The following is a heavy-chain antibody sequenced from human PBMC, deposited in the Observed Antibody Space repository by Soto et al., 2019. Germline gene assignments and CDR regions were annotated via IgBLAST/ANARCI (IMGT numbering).Heavy chain of an antibody. D-gene: IGHD2-2*01. CDR2: IKQDGSET. CDR3: ARAYCSSTSCSDFDY. V-gene: IGHV3-7*03. Sequence: GGSLRLSCVVSGFTFSSYWMNWVRQAPGKGLEWVANIKQDGSETHYVDSVKGRFTISRDNAKNSLYLQMNSLRAEDTAVYYCARAYCSSTSCSDFDYWGQGTLVTVSS. CDR1: GFTFSSYW. J-gene: IGHJ4*02.